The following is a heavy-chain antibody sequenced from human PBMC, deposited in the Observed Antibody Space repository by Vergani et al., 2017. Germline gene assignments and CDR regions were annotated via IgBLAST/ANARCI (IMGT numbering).Heavy chain of an antibody. CDR3: AITNYSGSHFQH. V-gene: IGHV1-3*01. J-gene: IGHJ1*01. D-gene: IGHD1-26*01. CDR2: INAGNGNT. Sequence: QVQLVQSGAEVKKPGSSVKVSCKASGGTFSSYAISWVRQAPGQGLEWMGGINAGNGNTKYSQKFPGRVTITRDTSASTAYMELSSLRSEDTAVYYCAITNYSGSHFQHWGQGTLVTVSS. CDR1: GGTFSSYA.